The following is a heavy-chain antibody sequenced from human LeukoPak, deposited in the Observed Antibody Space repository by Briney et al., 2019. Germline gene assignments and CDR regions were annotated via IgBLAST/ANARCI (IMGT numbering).Heavy chain of an antibody. CDR3: ARDKFLPHYDFWSGYFPDY. Sequence: GGSLRLFCAASGFTFSSYSMNWVRQAPGKGLEWVSSISSSSSYIYYADSVKGRFTISRDNAKNSLYLQMNSLRAEDTAVYYCARDKFLPHYDFWSGYFPDYWGQGTLVTVSS. J-gene: IGHJ4*02. CDR1: GFTFSSYS. CDR2: ISSSSSYI. D-gene: IGHD3-3*01. V-gene: IGHV3-21*01.